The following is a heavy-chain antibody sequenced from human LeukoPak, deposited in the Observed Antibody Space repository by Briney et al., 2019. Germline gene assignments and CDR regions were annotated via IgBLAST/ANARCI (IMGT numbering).Heavy chain of an antibody. J-gene: IGHJ4*02. D-gene: IGHD5-12*01. CDR3: ASAGYSGYDLNY. V-gene: IGHV4-59*01. Sequence: SETLSLTCTVSGVSISSYYWSWIRQPPGKGLEWIGHIYYSGSTNYNPSLKSRVTISVDMSKNQFSLKVSSVTAADTAVYYCASAGYSGYDLNYWGQGTLVTVSS. CDR1: GVSISSYY. CDR2: IYYSGST.